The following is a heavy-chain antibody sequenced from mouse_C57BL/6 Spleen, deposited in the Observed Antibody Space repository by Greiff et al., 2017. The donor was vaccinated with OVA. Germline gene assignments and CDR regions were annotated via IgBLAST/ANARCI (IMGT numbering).Heavy chain of an antibody. J-gene: IGHJ2*01. V-gene: IGHV1-80*01. CDR2: IYPGDGDT. CDR1: GYAFSSYW. CDR3: ARRGDWEGGFDY. Sequence: VKLMESGAELVKPGASVKISCKASGYAFSSYWMNWVKQRPGKGLEWIGQIYPGDGDTNYNGKFKGKATLTADKSSSTAYMQLSSLTSEDSAVYFCARRGDWEGGFDYWGQGTTLTVSS. D-gene: IGHD4-1*01.